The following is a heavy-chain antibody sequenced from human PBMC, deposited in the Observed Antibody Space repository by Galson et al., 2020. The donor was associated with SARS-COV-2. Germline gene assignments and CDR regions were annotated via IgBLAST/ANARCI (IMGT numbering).Heavy chain of an antibody. D-gene: IGHD1-26*01. CDR3: ARDSGYMVGATSAFDI. Sequence: SETLSLTCTVSGCSISSNGYYWTWIRPHPGKGLEWIGYIYYSGSAYYSPSLKSRVTISVDTSKNQFSLKLTSVTAADTAVYYCARDSGYMVGATSAFDIWGQGTMVTVSS. CDR1: GCSISSNGYY. V-gene: IGHV4-31*03. J-gene: IGHJ3*02. CDR2: IYYSGSA.